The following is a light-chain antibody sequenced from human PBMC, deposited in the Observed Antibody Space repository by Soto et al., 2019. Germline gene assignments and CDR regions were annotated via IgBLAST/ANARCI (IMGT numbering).Light chain of an antibody. CDR2: DAS. V-gene: IGKV3-11*01. CDR3: QQRSTWPLT. Sequence: EIVMTQSPATLSLSTGERATLSCRASQSVSPYLAWYQQKPGQAPRLLIYDASKRATGIPGRFSGSGSGTDFTLSISSLEPEDFAVYYCQQRSTWPLTFGGGTKVETK. J-gene: IGKJ4*01. CDR1: QSVSPY.